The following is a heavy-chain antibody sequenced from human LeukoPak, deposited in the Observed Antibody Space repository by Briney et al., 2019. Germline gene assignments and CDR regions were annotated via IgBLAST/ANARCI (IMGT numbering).Heavy chain of an antibody. Sequence: GGSLRLSCAASGFTVSSNYMSWVRQAPGKGLEWVSAISGSGGSTYYADSVKGRFTISRDNSKNTLYLQMNSLRAEDTAVYYCAKDLDYYGSGSDPVFDYWGQGTLVTVSS. CDR1: GFTVSSNY. CDR3: AKDLDYYGSGSDPVFDY. J-gene: IGHJ4*02. CDR2: ISGSGGST. D-gene: IGHD3-10*01. V-gene: IGHV3-23*01.